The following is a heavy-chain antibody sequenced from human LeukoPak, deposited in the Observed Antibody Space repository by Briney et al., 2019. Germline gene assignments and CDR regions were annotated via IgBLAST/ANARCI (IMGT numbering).Heavy chain of an antibody. CDR1: GYSFTSYW. V-gene: IGHV5-51*01. D-gene: IGHD3-22*01. CDR2: IYPGDSDT. Sequence: GESLKISCKGSGYSFTSYWIGWVLQMPGKGLEWMGIIYPGDSDTRYSPSFQGQVTISADKSISTAYLQWSSLKASDTAMYYCAGRGDSSGYYSALVDYWGQGTLVTVSS. CDR3: AGRGDSSGYYSALVDY. J-gene: IGHJ4*02.